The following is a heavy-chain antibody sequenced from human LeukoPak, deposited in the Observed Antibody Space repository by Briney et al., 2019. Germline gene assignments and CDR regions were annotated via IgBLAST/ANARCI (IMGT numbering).Heavy chain of an antibody. V-gene: IGHV1-3*01. CDR1: GFTFTNHA. J-gene: IGHJ4*02. CDR2: INAGNGNT. Sequence: ASVKVSCKASGFTFTNHAMNWVRQAPGQRLEWMGRINAGNGNTKYSQRFQDRVTITRDTSANTAYMELSSLRSEDTAVYYCARGIWVRKDRGYYFDYWGQGTLVTVSS. CDR3: ARGIWVRKDRGYYFDY. D-gene: IGHD3-10*01.